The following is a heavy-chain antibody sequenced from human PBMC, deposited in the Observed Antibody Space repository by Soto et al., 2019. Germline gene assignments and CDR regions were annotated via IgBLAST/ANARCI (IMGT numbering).Heavy chain of an antibody. J-gene: IGHJ4*02. CDR3: ARHTPAISISDH. CDR2: IYYSGST. D-gene: IGHD2-15*01. Sequence: SETLSLTCTVSGGSISGHYWSWIRQSPGKGLEWIAYIYYSGSTNYNPSLKSRVTISLDTSKNQFSLKLSSVTAADTAVYYCARHTPAISISDHWGQGTLVTVSS. CDR1: GGSISGHY. V-gene: IGHV4-59*08.